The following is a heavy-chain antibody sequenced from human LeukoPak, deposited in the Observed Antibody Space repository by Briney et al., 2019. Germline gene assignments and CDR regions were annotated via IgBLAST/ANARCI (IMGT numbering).Heavy chain of an antibody. D-gene: IGHD6-13*01. J-gene: IGHJ4*02. CDR2: ISYDGSNK. V-gene: IGHV3-30*03. CDR1: GFTFSSYG. CDR3: ARDPFCVAAAGMSFDY. Sequence: GGSLRLSCAASGFTFSSYGMHWVRQAPGKGLEWVAVISYDGSNKYYADSVKGRFTISRDNSKNTLYLQMNSLRAEDTAVYYCARDPFCVAAAGMSFDYWGQGTLVTVSS.